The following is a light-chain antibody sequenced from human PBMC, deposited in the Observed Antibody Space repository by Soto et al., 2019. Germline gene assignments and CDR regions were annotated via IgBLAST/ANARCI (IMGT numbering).Light chain of an antibody. CDR1: QSIGGY. CDR3: QKLNSPHA. CDR2: GAS. Sequence: DIHMTHSPYSLSASVGDRVTITCRASQSIGGYLAWYQQQPGKAPKILIYGASTLQSGVPSRFSGSGSRTDFPLTISGLHPEYFASYYCQKLNSPHAFGAGTK. J-gene: IGKJ4*01. V-gene: IGKV1-9*01.